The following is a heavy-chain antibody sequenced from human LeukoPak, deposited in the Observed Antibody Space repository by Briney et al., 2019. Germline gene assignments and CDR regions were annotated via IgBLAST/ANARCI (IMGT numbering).Heavy chain of an antibody. Sequence: SETLSLTCTVSGGSISSYYWSWIRQPPGKGLEWIGYIYYSGSTNYNPSLKSRVTISVDTSKNQFSLKLSSVTVADTAVYYCARTWAGHYDFWSGPEYYFDYWGQGTLVTVSS. CDR2: IYYSGST. V-gene: IGHV4-59*01. CDR3: ARTWAGHYDFWSGPEYYFDY. CDR1: GGSISSYY. J-gene: IGHJ4*02. D-gene: IGHD3-3*01.